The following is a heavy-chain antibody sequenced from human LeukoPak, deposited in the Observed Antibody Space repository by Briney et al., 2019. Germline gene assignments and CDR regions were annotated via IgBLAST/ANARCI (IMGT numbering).Heavy chain of an antibody. Sequence: GGSLRLSCAASGFTVSNNYMSWFRQAPGKGLEWVSITYSDGNTNYAVSVKGRFTISRDTSQNTLSLQMNSLRAEDTAVYYCVRKNQDFNAAFDIWGQGTVVTVSS. CDR1: GFTVSNNY. D-gene: IGHD1-14*01. CDR3: VRKNQDFNAAFDI. J-gene: IGHJ3*02. V-gene: IGHV3-53*01. CDR2: TYSDGNT.